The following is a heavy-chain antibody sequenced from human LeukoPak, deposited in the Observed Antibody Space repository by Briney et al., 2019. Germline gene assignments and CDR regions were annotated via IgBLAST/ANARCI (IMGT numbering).Heavy chain of an antibody. CDR2: VNQDGGEK. CDR1: VFTFSSSL. V-gene: IGHV3-7*03. J-gene: IGHJ4*02. Sequence: GGSLRLSCAASVFTFSSSLMTWVRQAPGKGREWVASVNQDGGEKNYVDSVKGRFTISRDNAKNSLYLQMNSLRTEDTAVYYCASGRVTAVYWGQGTRVPVSS. D-gene: IGHD2-21*02. CDR3: ASGRVTAVY.